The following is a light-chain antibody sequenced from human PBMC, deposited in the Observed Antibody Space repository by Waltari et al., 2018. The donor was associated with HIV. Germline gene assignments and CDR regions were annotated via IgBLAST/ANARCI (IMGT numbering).Light chain of an antibody. J-gene: IGKJ3*01. CDR1: SRLVDSDGNSY. Sequence: VVMTQPPLYLPVTLGQSASISCRSSSRLVDSDGNSYLNWFQHRPGQSPSDRISGVSNRDSGVLNRFSGSGAGTDFTLKISRVETEDLGVYGCMQGTHWPVTFSPGTRVDIK. V-gene: IGKV2-30*01. CDR3: MQGTHWPVT. CDR2: GVS.